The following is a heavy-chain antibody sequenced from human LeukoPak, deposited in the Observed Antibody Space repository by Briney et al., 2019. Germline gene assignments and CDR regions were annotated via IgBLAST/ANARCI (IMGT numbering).Heavy chain of an antibody. J-gene: IGHJ6*02. D-gene: IGHD3-9*01. CDR2: MNPNSGNT. CDR3: ARGGYFDWLAHYYYYGMDV. CDR1: GYTFTSYD. Sequence: GASVKVSCKASGYTFTSYDINWVRQAPGQGLEWMGWMNPNSGNTDYAQKFQGRVTITRNNSISTAYMELSSLRSEDTAVYYCARGGYFDWLAHYYYYGMDVWGQGTTVTVSS. V-gene: IGHV1-8*01.